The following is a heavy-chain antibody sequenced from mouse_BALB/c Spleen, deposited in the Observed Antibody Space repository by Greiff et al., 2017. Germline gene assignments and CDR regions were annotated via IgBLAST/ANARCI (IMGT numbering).Heavy chain of an antibody. CDR3: THYYGSPHDY. J-gene: IGHJ2*01. Sequence: VQLQQSGPELVKPGASVKMSCKASGYSFTSYWMHWVKQRPGQGLEWIGAIYPGNSDTSYNQKFKGKAKLTAVTSASTAYMELSSLTNEDSAVYYCTHYYGSPHDYWGQGTTLTVSS. V-gene: IGHV1-5*01. D-gene: IGHD1-1*01. CDR2: IYPGNSDT. CDR1: GYSFTSYW.